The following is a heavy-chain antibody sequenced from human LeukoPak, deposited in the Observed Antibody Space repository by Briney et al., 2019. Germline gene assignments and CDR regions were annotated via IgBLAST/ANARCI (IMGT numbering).Heavy chain of an antibody. D-gene: IGHD6-19*01. CDR2: ISYDGSNK. J-gene: IGHJ4*02. V-gene: IGHV3-30*18. Sequence: PGRSLRLSCAASRFTFSSYGMHWVRQAPGKGLEWVAVISYDGSNKYYADSVKGRFTISRDNSKNTLYLQMNSLRAEDTAVYYCAKDSGSGVYDYWGQGTLVTVSS. CDR1: RFTFSSYG. CDR3: AKDSGSGVYDY.